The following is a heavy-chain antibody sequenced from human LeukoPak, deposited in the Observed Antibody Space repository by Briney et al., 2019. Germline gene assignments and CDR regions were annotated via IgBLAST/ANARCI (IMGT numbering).Heavy chain of an antibody. Sequence: GASVKVSCKASGGTFSSYAISWVRQAPGQGLEWMGGIIPIFGTANYAQKFQGRVTITADESTSTAYIDLSSLRSEDTAVYYCARNRYCSSTSCYTGYYYGMDVWGQGTTVTVSS. CDR1: GGTFSSYA. CDR2: IIPIFGTA. D-gene: IGHD2-2*02. V-gene: IGHV1-69*01. J-gene: IGHJ6*02. CDR3: ARNRYCSSTSCYTGYYYGMDV.